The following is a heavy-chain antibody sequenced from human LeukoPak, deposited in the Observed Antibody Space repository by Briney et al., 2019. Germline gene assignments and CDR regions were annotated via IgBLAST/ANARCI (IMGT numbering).Heavy chain of an antibody. V-gene: IGHV1-69*04. CDR3: AREGLYPVTTVDDAFDI. CDR2: IIPILGIA. Sequence: SVKVSCKASGGTFSSYAISWVRQAPGQGLEWMGRIIPILGIANYAQKFQGRVTITADKSTSTAYMELRSLRSDDTAVYYCAREGLYPVTTVDDAFDIWGQGTMVTVSS. J-gene: IGHJ3*02. D-gene: IGHD4-23*01. CDR1: GGTFSSYA.